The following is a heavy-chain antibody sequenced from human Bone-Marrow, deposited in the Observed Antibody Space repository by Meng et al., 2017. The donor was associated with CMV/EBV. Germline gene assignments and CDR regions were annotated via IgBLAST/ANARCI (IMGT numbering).Heavy chain of an antibody. D-gene: IGHD1-7*01. V-gene: IGHV3-53*01. Sequence: GGSLRLSCAASGFTFTNAWMSWVRQAPGKGLEWVSVIYSGGSTYYADSVKGRFTISRDNSKNTLYLQMNSLRAEDTAVYYCARGGTTTPLGYWGQGTLVTVSS. CDR3: ARGGTTTPLGY. J-gene: IGHJ4*02. CDR2: IYSGGST. CDR1: GFTFTNAW.